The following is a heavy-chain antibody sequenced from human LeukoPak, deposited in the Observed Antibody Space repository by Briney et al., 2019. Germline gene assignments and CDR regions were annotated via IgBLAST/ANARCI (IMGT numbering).Heavy chain of an antibody. V-gene: IGHV4-59*01. CDR1: GGSINSFY. J-gene: IGHJ6*03. CDR2: ISYSGST. D-gene: IGHD2-15*01. Sequence: SETLSLTCTVSGGSINSFYWTWIQQPPGKGLEWIGYISYSGSTNYNPSLKSRVTISVDTSKNQLSLRLTSVTAADTAVYYCARGSCSGGSCSSFYFYYMDVWGKGTTVTVSS. CDR3: ARGSCSGGSCSSFYFYYMDV.